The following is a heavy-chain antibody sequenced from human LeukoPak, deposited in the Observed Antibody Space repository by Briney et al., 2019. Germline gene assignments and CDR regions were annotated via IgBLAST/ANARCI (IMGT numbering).Heavy chain of an antibody. CDR3: ARDSYDFWSGYLGYGMDV. J-gene: IGHJ6*02. CDR2: INKDGSST. D-gene: IGHD3-3*01. Sequence: PGGSLRLSCAASGFTFSSYWMHWVRQAPGKGLVWVSHINKDGSSTSYADSVKGRFTISRDNAKNSLYLQMNSLRAEDTAIYYCARDSYDFWSGYLGYGMDVWGQGTTVTVSS. CDR1: GFTFSSYW. V-gene: IGHV3-74*01.